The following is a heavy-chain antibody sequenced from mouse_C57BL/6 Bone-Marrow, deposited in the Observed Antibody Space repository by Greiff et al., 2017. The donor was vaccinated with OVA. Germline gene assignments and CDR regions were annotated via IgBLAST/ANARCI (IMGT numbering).Heavy chain of an antibody. Sequence: EVQLQQSGPELVKPGASVKISCKASGYTFTDYYMNWVKQSHGKSLEWIGDINPNNGGTSYNQKFKGKATLTVDKSSSTAYMELRSLTSEDSAVYYCARGGTTVVMDYWGQGTSVTVSS. V-gene: IGHV1-26*01. D-gene: IGHD1-1*01. J-gene: IGHJ4*01. CDR1: GYTFTDYY. CDR3: ARGGTTVVMDY. CDR2: INPNNGGT.